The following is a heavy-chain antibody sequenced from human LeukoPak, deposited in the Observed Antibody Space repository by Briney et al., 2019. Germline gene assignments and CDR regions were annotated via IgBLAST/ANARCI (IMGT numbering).Heavy chain of an antibody. CDR1: GFTFSSYS. Sequence: GGSLRLSCAASGFTFSSYSMNWVRQAPGKGLEWVSSISSSSSYIYYADSVKGRFTISRDNSKDTLYLQMNSLSPDDTAVYYCANLYGSGSYYKGVSWGQGTLVTVS. D-gene: IGHD3-10*01. CDR3: ANLYGSGSYYKGVS. J-gene: IGHJ5*02. V-gene: IGHV3-21*04. CDR2: ISSSSSYI.